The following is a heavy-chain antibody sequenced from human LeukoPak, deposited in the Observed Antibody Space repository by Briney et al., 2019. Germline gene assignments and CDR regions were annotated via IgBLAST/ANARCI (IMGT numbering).Heavy chain of an antibody. CDR2: INHSGST. CDR3: ARGWNEDIVVVPAARSRDYYYYYGMDV. D-gene: IGHD2-2*01. J-gene: IGHJ6*02. Sequence: SETLSLTCAVYGGSFSGYYWSCIRQPPGKGLEWIGEINHSGSTNYNPSLKSRVTISVDTSKNQFSLKLSSVTAADTAVYYCARGWNEDIVVVPAARSRDYYYYYGMDVWGQGTTVTVSS. CDR1: GGSFSGYY. V-gene: IGHV4-34*01.